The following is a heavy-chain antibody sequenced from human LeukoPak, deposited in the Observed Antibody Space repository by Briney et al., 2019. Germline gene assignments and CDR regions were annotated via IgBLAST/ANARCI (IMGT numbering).Heavy chain of an antibody. CDR2: ISWNSGSI. J-gene: IGHJ4*02. CDR1: GFTFDDYA. CDR3: AKGLRNYDILTGTDY. D-gene: IGHD3-9*01. V-gene: IGHV3-9*01. Sequence: GGSLRLSCAASGFTFDDYAMHWVRQAPGKGLEWVSGISWNSGSIGYADSVKGRFTISRDNAKNSLYLQMNSLRAEDTALYYCAKGLRNYDILTGTDYWGQGTLVTVSS.